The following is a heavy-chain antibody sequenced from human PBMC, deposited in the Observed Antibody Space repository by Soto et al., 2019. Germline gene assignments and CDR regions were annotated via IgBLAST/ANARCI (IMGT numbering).Heavy chain of an antibody. CDR2: INHSGST. CDR1: GGSFSGYY. Sequence: SETLSLTCAVYGGSFSGYYWSWIRQPPGKGLEWIGEINHSGSTNYNPSLKSRVTISVDTSKNQFSLKLSSVTAADTAVYYCARVGATTYYYYYGMDVWGQGTTVTVSS. CDR3: ARVGATTYYYYYGMDV. J-gene: IGHJ6*02. V-gene: IGHV4-34*01. D-gene: IGHD1-26*01.